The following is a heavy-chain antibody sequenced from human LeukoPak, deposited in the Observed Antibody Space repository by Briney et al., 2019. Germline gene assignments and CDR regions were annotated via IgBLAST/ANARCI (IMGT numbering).Heavy chain of an antibody. Sequence: GGSLRLSCAASGFTFRSFAMSWVRQAPGKGLEWVSGIIGSGRTTFYADSVKGRFTVSRDNSKNTLNLQLNSLRAEDTAVYYCAKDAIGQYRPYYFDCWGQGTLVTVSS. CDR2: IIGSGRTT. D-gene: IGHD3-16*02. J-gene: IGHJ4*02. V-gene: IGHV3-23*01. CDR3: AKDAIGQYRPYYFDC. CDR1: GFTFRSFA.